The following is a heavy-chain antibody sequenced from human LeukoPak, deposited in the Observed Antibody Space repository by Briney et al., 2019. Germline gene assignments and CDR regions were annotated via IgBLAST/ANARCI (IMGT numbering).Heavy chain of an antibody. J-gene: IGHJ3*02. CDR2: ISGSGGRT. CDR1: GFTFSSYA. Sequence: GGSLRLSCAASGFTFSSYAMSWVRQAPGKGLEWVSAISGSGGRTYYADSVKGRFTISRDNSKNTLYLQMNSLRAEDTAVYYCASDEYSSSSLGAFDIWGQGTMVTVSS. V-gene: IGHV3-23*01. CDR3: ASDEYSSSSLGAFDI. D-gene: IGHD6-13*01.